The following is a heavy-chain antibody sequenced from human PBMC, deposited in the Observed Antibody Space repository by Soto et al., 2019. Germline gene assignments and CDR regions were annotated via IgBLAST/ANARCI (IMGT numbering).Heavy chain of an antibody. V-gene: IGHV1-18*01. D-gene: IGHD2-15*01. J-gene: IGHJ4*02. CDR3: ARDCTGGSCFCIY. CDR1: GNTLTNYA. CDR2: INTYNGNS. Sequence: VQLVQSAAEVKKPGASEKVSCKASGNTLTNYAISWVRQAPGQGPEWMGWINTYNGNSNYAQKFQGRVTMTTDTSTNTAYMELRSLTSDDTAVYYCARDCTGGSCFCIYWGQGTLVTVSS.